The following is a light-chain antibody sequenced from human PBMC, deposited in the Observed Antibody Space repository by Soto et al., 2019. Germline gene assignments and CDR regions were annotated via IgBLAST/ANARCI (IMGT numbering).Light chain of an antibody. Sequence: QSALTQPASVSGSPGQSIAIYCIGTSNDVGAYNYVSWYQQHPGKAPKLLIYDVSGRPSGVSDRSSGSKSGNSASLTISGLQAEDEAAYYCSSYTTTSTVLFGGGTKLTVL. CDR1: SNDVGAYNY. CDR3: SSYTTTSTVL. V-gene: IGLV2-14*01. CDR2: DVS. J-gene: IGLJ2*01.